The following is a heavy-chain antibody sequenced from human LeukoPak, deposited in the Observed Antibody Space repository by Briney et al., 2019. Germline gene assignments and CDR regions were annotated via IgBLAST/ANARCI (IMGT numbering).Heavy chain of an antibody. CDR2: ISDTGRRT. CDR3: ARHDSFIPY. J-gene: IGHJ4*02. D-gene: IGHD3-16*02. Sequence: GGSLRLTCAASGSTFNDYAMSWVRQAAGKGLEWVSGISDTGRRTFYADSVKGRFTISRDDSKKTVYLQMNTLRAEDTAIYFCARHDSFIPYWGQGTLVTVSS. CDR1: GSTFNDYA. V-gene: IGHV3-23*01.